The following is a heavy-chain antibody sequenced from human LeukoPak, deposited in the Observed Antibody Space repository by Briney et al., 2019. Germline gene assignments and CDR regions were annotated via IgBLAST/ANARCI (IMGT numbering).Heavy chain of an antibody. CDR1: GFTFSSYW. D-gene: IGHD3-16*02. J-gene: IGHJ1*01. Sequence: GSLRLSCAASGFTFSSYWMSWVRQAPGKGLEWIGYIYYSGSTNYNPSLKSRVTISVDTSKNQFSLKLSSVTAADTAVYYCARSGFYYDYVWGSYPEGFQHWGQGTLVTVSS. V-gene: IGHV4-59*08. CDR2: IYYSGST. CDR3: ARSGFYYDYVWGSYPEGFQH.